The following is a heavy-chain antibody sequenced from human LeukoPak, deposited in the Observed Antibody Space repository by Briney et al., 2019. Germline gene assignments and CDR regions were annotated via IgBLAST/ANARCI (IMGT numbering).Heavy chain of an antibody. D-gene: IGHD6-19*01. V-gene: IGHV3-7*05. CDR2: IKEDGSRN. Sequence: GSLRLSCAASGFTFSRYWMSWVRQAPGKGLEWVANIKEDGSRNHYVDSVKGRFTISRDNAKNSPYLQMSTLRAEDTAVYYCARQLSGWYDADPYWGQGTLVTVSS. J-gene: IGHJ4*02. CDR1: GFTFSRYW. CDR3: ARQLSGWYDADPY.